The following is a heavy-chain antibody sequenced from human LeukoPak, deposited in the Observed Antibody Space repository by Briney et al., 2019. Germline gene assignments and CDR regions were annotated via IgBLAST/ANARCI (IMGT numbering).Heavy chain of an antibody. CDR1: GFTVSSYG. CDR2: IRYDGSNK. V-gene: IGHV3-30*02. J-gene: IGHJ4*02. D-gene: IGHD3-10*01. CDR3: ARVGRDPYFGSGSYQGGVDY. Sequence: GGSLRLSCAASGFTVSSYGMHWVRQAPGKGLEWVAFIRYDGSNKYYADSVKGRFTISRDNSKNTLYLQMNSLRAEDTALYHCARVGRDPYFGSGSYQGGVDYWGQGALVTVSS.